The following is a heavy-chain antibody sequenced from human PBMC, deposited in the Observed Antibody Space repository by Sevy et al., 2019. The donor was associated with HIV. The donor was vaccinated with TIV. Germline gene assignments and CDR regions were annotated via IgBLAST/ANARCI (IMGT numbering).Heavy chain of an antibody. CDR3: ARDGDSSALGWFDP. V-gene: IGHV1-2*06. Sequence: ASVKVSCKASGYTFTGYYMHWVRQAHGQGLEWMGRINPNSGDTNYAQKFQGRVTMTRDTSISTAYMELSRLRSDDTAVYYCARDGDSSALGWFDPWGQGTLVTVSS. CDR1: GYTFTGYY. J-gene: IGHJ5*02. D-gene: IGHD3-22*01. CDR2: INPNSGDT.